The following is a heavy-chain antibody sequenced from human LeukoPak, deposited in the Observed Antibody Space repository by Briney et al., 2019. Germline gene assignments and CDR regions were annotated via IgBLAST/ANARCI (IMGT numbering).Heavy chain of an antibody. CDR3: ARGGDFGVPAPLGIDAFDI. V-gene: IGHV3-49*04. CDR2: IRSQAYGGTI. J-gene: IGHJ3*02. Sequence: PGGSLRLSCAASGFTFNKYAMHWVRQAPGKGLEWLGFIRSQAYGGTIEYAASVKGRFSISRDNSKSIADLQINSLKTEDTAVYYCARGGDFGVPAPLGIDAFDIWGQGTMVTVSS. D-gene: IGHD2-2*01. CDR1: GFTFNKYA.